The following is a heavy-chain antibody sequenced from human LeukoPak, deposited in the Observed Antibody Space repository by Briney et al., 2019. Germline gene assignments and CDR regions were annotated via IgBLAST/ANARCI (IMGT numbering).Heavy chain of an antibody. CDR1: GFTFSSYA. CDR2: ISYDGSNK. Sequence: GRSLRLSCAASGFTFSSYAMHWVRRAPGKGLEWVAVISYDGSNKYYADSVKGRFTISRDNSKNTLYLQMNSLRAEDTAVHYCARVCLNYDYVWGNIDYWGQGTLVTVSS. V-gene: IGHV3-30-3*01. CDR3: ARVCLNYDYVWGNIDY. J-gene: IGHJ4*02. D-gene: IGHD3-16*01.